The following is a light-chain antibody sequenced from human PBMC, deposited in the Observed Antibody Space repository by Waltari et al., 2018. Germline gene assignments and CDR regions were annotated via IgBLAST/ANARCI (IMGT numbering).Light chain of an antibody. Sequence: QSALTQPAAVSGSPGQSITISCTGTSSDVGGYKYVSWFQQKPGEVPKLILYEVNKRPSGVSIRFSGSKSGNTASLTISGLQAEDEADYFCSSYTRISTFVFGTGTEVSVL. CDR2: EVN. CDR1: SSDVGGYKY. J-gene: IGLJ1*01. CDR3: SSYTRISTFV. V-gene: IGLV2-14*01.